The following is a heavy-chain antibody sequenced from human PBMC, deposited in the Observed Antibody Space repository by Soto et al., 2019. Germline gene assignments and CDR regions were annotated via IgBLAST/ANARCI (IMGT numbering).Heavy chain of an antibody. Sequence: QVQVVESGGGVVQPGKSLRLSCAASGFIFSSYVMHWVRQAPGKGLEWLAVISYDGNNKYYADSVKGRFTISRDNSDKTLFLQMHRRRREDTAVYYCARDTGNDFWSGLTPFDPWCPGIVVTVSS. J-gene: IGHJ5*02. CDR2: ISYDGNNK. CDR3: ARDTGNDFWSGLTPFDP. V-gene: IGHV3-30-3*01. CDR1: GFIFSSYV. D-gene: IGHD3-3*01.